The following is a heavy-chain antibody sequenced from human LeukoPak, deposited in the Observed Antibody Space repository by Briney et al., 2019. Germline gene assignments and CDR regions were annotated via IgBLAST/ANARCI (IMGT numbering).Heavy chain of an antibody. V-gene: IGHV3-48*03. CDR2: ISSSGSTI. J-gene: IGHJ6*03. CDR3: AELGITMIGGV. CDR1: GFTFSSYE. Sequence: GGSLGLSCAASGFTFSSYEMNWVRQAPGKGLEWVSYISSSGSTIYYADSVKGRFTISRDNAKNSLYLQTNSLRAEDTAVYYCAELGITMIGGVWGKGTTVTIS. D-gene: IGHD3-10*02.